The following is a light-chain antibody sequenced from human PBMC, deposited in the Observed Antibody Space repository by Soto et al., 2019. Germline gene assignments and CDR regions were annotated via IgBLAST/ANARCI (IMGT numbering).Light chain of an antibody. CDR3: SSYTTSSTVV. CDR2: DVS. V-gene: IGLV2-14*03. Sequence: QSALTQPASVSGSPGQSITISCTGSSSDVGGYNYVSWYQQHHPGKAPKLMIYDVSNRPSGVSNRFSGSKSGNTASLTISGLQAEDEADYYCSSYTTSSTVVFGGVTKLTVL. J-gene: IGLJ2*01. CDR1: SSDVGGYNY.